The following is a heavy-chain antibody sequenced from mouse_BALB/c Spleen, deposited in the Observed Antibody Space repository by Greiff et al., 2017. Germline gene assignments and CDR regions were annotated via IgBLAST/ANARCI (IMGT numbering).Heavy chain of an antibody. CDR3: AGNYRYDDY. Sequence: QVTLKESGPGILQPSQTLSLTCSFSGFSLSTSGMGVSWIRQPSGKGLEWLAHIYWDDDKRYNPSLKSRLTISKDTSRNQVFLKITSVDTADTATYYCAGNYRYDDYWGQGTTLTVSS. D-gene: IGHD2-14*01. CDR1: GFSLSTSGMG. CDR2: IYWDDDK. J-gene: IGHJ2*01. V-gene: IGHV8-12*01.